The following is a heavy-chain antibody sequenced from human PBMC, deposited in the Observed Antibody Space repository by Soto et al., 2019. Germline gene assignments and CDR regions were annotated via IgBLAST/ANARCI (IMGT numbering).Heavy chain of an antibody. D-gene: IGHD3-16*01. CDR3: ARGRGGENYEYGMDV. CDR2: IYYSGTT. CDR1: GGSIISSGYY. J-gene: IGHJ6*02. V-gene: IGHV4-31*03. Sequence: QVQLQESGPGLVKPSQTLSLTCTVSGGSIISSGYYWNWIRQHPGKGLEWIGYIYYSGTTSYNPALMCRLRISVDTPNNQFSLNLSAVTAADTAVYYCARGRGGENYEYGMDVWGQGTTVTVSS.